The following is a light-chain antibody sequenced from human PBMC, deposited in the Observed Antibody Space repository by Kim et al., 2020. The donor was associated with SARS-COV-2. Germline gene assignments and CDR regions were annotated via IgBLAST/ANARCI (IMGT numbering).Light chain of an antibody. CDR1: QSVASNH. J-gene: IGKJ2*01. CDR2: GTS. Sequence: EIVLTQSPGTLSFSPGERATLSCRASQSVASNHLAWFQQKPGQAPRLLIYGTSSRATGIPDRFSASESGTDFTLTISRLEPEDFAVYYCQQYDRSPYTFGQGTKLEI. CDR3: QQYDRSPYT. V-gene: IGKV3-20*01.